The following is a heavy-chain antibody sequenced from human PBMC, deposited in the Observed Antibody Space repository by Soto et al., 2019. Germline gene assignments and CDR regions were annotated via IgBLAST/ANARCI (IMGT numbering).Heavy chain of an antibody. Sequence: ASVKVSCKASGYTFTSYYMHWVRQAPGQGLEWMGIINPSGGTANYAQKFQGRVTITADESTSTAYMELSSLRSEDTAVYYCARDQNTPYYYDSSGYPPLGFDPWGQGTLVTVSS. CDR1: GYTFTSYY. J-gene: IGHJ5*02. D-gene: IGHD3-22*01. V-gene: IGHV1-46*01. CDR3: ARDQNTPYYYDSSGYPPLGFDP. CDR2: INPSGGTA.